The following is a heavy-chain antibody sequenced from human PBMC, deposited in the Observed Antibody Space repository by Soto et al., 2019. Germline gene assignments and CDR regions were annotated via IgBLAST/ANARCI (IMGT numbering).Heavy chain of an antibody. CDR1: GGSISSGPYS. CDR2: FHYSGRT. CDR3: AGTWLFGDYYDSSGYGPAYYYYGMDV. Sequence: PSETLSLTCSVSGGSISSGPYSWGWIRQPPGKGLEWIGTFHYSGRTYYSPSLESRVTISVDTSKNQFSLKVSSVTAADTAVFYCAGTWLFGDYYDSSGYGPAYYYYGMDVWGQGTTVTVSS. V-gene: IGHV4-39*01. J-gene: IGHJ6*02. D-gene: IGHD3-22*01.